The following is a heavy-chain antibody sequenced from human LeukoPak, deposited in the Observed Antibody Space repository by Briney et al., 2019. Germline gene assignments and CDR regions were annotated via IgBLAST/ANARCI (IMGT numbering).Heavy chain of an antibody. D-gene: IGHD3-22*01. CDR2: IIPIFGTA. Sequence: ASVKVSCKASGGSFSSYGISWVRQAPGQGLEWVGRIIPIFGTANYAQKFQDRVKITADTSTSIVYMELSSLRSEDTAVYYCARGTEEIVVVMGFEYWGQGTLVTVSS. CDR1: GGSFSSYG. J-gene: IGHJ4*02. V-gene: IGHV1-69*06. CDR3: ARGTEEIVVVMGFEY.